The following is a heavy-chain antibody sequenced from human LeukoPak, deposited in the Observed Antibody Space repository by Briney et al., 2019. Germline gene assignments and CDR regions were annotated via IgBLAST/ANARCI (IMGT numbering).Heavy chain of an antibody. CDR1: GFTVSSNY. Sequence: GGSLRLSCAASGFTVSSNYMSWVRQAPGKGLEWVSVIYSGGSTYYADSVKGRFTISRDNSKNTLYLQMNSLRAEDTAVYYCARAIYDSSGFDCWGQGTLVTVSS. D-gene: IGHD3-22*01. J-gene: IGHJ4*02. CDR2: IYSGGST. V-gene: IGHV3-53*01. CDR3: ARAIYDSSGFDC.